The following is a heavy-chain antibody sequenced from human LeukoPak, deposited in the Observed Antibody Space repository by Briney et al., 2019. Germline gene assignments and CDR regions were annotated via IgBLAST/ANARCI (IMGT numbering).Heavy chain of an antibody. CDR1: GFSFSEYW. CDR3: ARDLRYYYDSSDY. J-gene: IGHJ4*02. V-gene: IGHV3-7*03. D-gene: IGHD3-22*01. Sequence: GGSLRLSCAASGFSFSEYWMSWVRQAPGKGLEWVANINPVGSETYYVDSVKGRFTISRDNAKNSLYLQMNSLRAEDTAVYYCARDLRYYYDSSDYWGQGTLVTVSS. CDR2: INPVGSET.